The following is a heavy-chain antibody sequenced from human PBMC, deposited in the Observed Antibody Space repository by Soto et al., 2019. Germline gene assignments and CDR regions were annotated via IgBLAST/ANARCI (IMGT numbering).Heavy chain of an antibody. CDR2: TSSDSGTI. V-gene: IGHV3-48*01. CDR1: GFTFSNYP. Sequence: GGSLRLSCAASGFTFSNYPMNWVRQATGKGLEWISYTSSDSGTIYYPDSVKGRFSISTDNAKNSLYLQMNSLSVEDTAVYYSASDWFYMDVWGKGTSVTVSS. D-gene: IGHD3-9*01. J-gene: IGHJ6*03. CDR3: ASDWFYMDV.